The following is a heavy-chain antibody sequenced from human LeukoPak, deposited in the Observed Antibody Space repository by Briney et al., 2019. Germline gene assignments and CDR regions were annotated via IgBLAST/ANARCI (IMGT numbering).Heavy chain of an antibody. D-gene: IGHD2-2*01. CDR2: IYSGGST. Sequence: AGGSLRLSCAASGVTVGTNSMSWARQSPGKGLEWVSVIYSGGSTYNADSVNGRFTVSRDNSRNTLFLQMNNLRAEDTAVYYCVRDQQQYLGFDYWGQGALVTVSS. V-gene: IGHV3-66*01. CDR3: VRDQQQYLGFDY. CDR1: GVTVGTNS. J-gene: IGHJ4*02.